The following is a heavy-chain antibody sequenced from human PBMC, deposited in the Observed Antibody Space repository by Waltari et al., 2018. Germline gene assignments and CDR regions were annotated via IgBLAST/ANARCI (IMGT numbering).Heavy chain of an antibody. D-gene: IGHD4-17*01. CDR2: IRNRVYGETT. CDR3: TRDLASTYGDALDY. Sequence: LIESGGGLVQPGRSLRLSRRVSGFTFRDYGMSWVRQAPGQRLEWVGFIRNRVYGETTEYAASVRGRFSISRDDSKGIVYLQMNSLKTEDTAVYYCTRDLASTYGDALDYWGQGVLVTVSS. V-gene: IGHV3-49*04. CDR1: GFTFRDYG. J-gene: IGHJ4*02.